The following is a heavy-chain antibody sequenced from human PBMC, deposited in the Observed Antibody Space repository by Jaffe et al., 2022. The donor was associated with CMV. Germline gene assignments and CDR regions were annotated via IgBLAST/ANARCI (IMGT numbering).Heavy chain of an antibody. Sequence: QVQLQQWGAGLLKPSETLSLTCAVYGGSFSGYYWSWIRQPPGKGLEWIGEINHSGSTNYNPSLKSRVTISVDTSKNQFSLKLSSVTAADTAVYYCARGVSGSSWDVWRYYYYMDVWGKGTTVTVSS. CDR3: ARGVSGSSWDVWRYYYYMDV. J-gene: IGHJ6*03. CDR1: GGSFSGYY. CDR2: INHSGST. D-gene: IGHD6-13*01. V-gene: IGHV4-34*01.